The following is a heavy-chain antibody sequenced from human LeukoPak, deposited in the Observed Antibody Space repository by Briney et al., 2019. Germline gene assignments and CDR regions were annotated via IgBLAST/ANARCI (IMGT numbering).Heavy chain of an antibody. Sequence: PSGTLSLTCAVSGASISSSDWLSWVRQPPGKGLEWIGEIYHSGSTNYNPSLKSRVTISVDNSKNQFSLKMSSMTAADTAVYYCATLDELDYWGQGTLVTVSS. D-gene: IGHD5-24*01. CDR3: ATLDELDY. CDR1: GASISSSDW. V-gene: IGHV4-4*02. J-gene: IGHJ4*02. CDR2: IYHSGST.